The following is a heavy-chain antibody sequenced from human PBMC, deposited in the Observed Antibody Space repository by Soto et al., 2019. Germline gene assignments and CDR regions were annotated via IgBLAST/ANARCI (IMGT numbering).Heavy chain of an antibody. CDR1: GFTFRSYG. V-gene: IGHV3-33*01. J-gene: IGHJ6*02. D-gene: IGHD5-18*01. Sequence: QVQLVESGGGVVQPGRSLRLSCAASGFTFRSYGMHWVRQAPGKGLEWVAVIWYDGSNKYYADSVKGRFTISRDNSKNTLYLQMNSLRAEDTAVYYCARELRGYSYFAYYGMDVWGQGTTVTVSS. CDR3: ARELRGYSYFAYYGMDV. CDR2: IWYDGSNK.